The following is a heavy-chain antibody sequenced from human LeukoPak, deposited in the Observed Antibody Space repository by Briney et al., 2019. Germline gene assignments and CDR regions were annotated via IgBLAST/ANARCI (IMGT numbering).Heavy chain of an antibody. V-gene: IGHV3-23*01. CDR2: ISGSGGST. D-gene: IGHD3-22*01. CDR1: GFTFSSYA. Sequence: GGSLRLSCAASGFTFSSYAMSWVRQAPGKGLEWVSAISGSGGSTYYADSVKGRFTISRDNSKNTLYLQMNSLRAEDTAVYYCAKGDSSGYYYVRSWFDPWGQGTLVTVSS. CDR3: AKGDSSGYYYVRSWFDP. J-gene: IGHJ5*02.